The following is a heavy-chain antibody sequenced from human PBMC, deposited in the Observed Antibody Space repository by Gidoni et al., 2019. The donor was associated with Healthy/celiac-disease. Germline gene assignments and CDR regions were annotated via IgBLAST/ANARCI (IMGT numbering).Heavy chain of an antibody. CDR3: ARDMGSSGYPFDY. CDR2: IIPILGIA. Sequence: VQLVQSGAEVKKPGSSVKVSCQASGGTFSSYTISWVRQAPGQGLEWMGRIIPILGIANYAQKFQGRVTITADKSTSTAYMELSSLRSEDTAVYYCARDMGSSGYPFDYWGQGTLVTVSS. CDR1: GGTFSSYT. D-gene: IGHD3-22*01. V-gene: IGHV1-69*08. J-gene: IGHJ4*02.